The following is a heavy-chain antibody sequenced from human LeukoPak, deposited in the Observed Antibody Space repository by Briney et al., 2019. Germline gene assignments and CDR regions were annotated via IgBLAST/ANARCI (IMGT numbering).Heavy chain of an antibody. CDR3: ARERCSSTSCYGDY. D-gene: IGHD2-2*01. J-gene: IGHJ4*02. V-gene: IGHV3-66*02. CDR2: IYSGGST. CDR1: GFTVSSNY. Sequence: GGSLRLSCAASGFTVSSNYMSWVRQAPGKGLEWVSVIYSGGSTYYADSVKGRFTISRDNSKNTLYLQMNSLRAEDTAVYYCARERCSSTSCYGDYWGQGTLVTLSS.